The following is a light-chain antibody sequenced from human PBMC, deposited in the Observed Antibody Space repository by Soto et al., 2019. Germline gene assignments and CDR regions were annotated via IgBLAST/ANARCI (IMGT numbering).Light chain of an antibody. J-gene: IGLJ1*01. CDR2: EVS. CDR3: SSYAGSNNFDV. Sequence: QSVLTQPPSASGSPGQSVTISCTGTSSDVGGYNYVSWYQQHPGKAPKLMIYEVSKRPSGVPDRFSGSKSGNTASLTVSGLQAEDEADYYCSSYAGSNNFDVFGTGIKVTVL. CDR1: SSDVGGYNY. V-gene: IGLV2-8*01.